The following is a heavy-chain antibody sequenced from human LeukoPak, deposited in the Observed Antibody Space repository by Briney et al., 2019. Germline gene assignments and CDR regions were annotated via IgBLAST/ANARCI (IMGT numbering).Heavy chain of an antibody. D-gene: IGHD3-22*01. CDR3: ARDPYYYDSSGHGFDP. V-gene: IGHV1-18*01. CDR2: ISAYNGNT. J-gene: IGHJ5*02. Sequence: ASVKVSCKASGYTFTSYAMHWVRQAPGQRLEWMGWISAYNGNTNYAQKLQGRVTMTTDTSTSTAYMELRSLRSDDTAVYYCARDPYYYDSSGHGFDPWGQGTLVTVSS. CDR1: GYTFTSYA.